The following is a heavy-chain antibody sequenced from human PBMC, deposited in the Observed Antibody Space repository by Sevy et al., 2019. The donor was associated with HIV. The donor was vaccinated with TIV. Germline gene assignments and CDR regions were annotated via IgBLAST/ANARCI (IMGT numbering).Heavy chain of an antibody. CDR3: TRGAHSLDY. V-gene: IGHV6-1*01. J-gene: IGHJ4*02. CDR2: TYYRSKWYT. Sequence: SQTLSLTCVISGDSVSSNRAAWIWIRQSPSRGLEWLGRTYYRSKWYTDYAVSVKRRITINPDTSKNQVSLQLNSVTPEDTAVYYCTRGAHSLDYWGQGTLVTVSS. CDR1: GDSVSSNRAA. D-gene: IGHD2-15*01.